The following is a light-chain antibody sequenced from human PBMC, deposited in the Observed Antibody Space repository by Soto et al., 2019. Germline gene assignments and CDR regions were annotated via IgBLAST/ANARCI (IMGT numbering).Light chain of an antibody. CDR1: SSNIGNNY. Sequence: QSVLTQPPSVSAAPGQRVTISCSGSSSNIGNNYVSWYQQLPGTAPKLLIYDNNKRPSGIPDRFSGSKSGTSATLGITGLQTGVEADYYCGTWDSSLSAHHVVFGGGTKLTVL. V-gene: IGLV1-51*01. CDR2: DNN. J-gene: IGLJ2*01. CDR3: GTWDSSLSAHHVV.